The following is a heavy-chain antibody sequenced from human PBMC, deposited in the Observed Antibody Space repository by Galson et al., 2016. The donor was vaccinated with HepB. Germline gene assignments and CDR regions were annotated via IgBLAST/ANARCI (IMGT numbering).Heavy chain of an antibody. J-gene: IGHJ4*02. CDR2: VYSRGSP. CDR3: ARLGWLPYFDY. Sequence: ETLSLTCNVSGDSINTYYWSWVRQPPGKGLEWIGYVYSRGSPRYNPSLKSRVTISIDTSKNQFSLRLSSVTAADTAVYYCARLGWLPYFDYGGPGTLVTVSS. D-gene: IGHD5-24*01. CDR1: GDSINTYY. V-gene: IGHV4-4*08.